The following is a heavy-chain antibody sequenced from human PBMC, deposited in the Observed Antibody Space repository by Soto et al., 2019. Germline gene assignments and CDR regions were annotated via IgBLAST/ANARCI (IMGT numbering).Heavy chain of an antibody. Sequence: GGSLRLSCAASGFTFSSYTMSWVRQAPGKGLEWVAVISDSGGSTYYADSVKGRFTISRDNSKNTVYLQMNSLRAEDTAVYYCARAGYSSSWYEGYYYGMDVWGQGTTVTVSS. D-gene: IGHD6-13*01. CDR3: ARAGYSSSWYEGYYYGMDV. CDR2: ISDSGGST. V-gene: IGHV3-23*01. CDR1: GFTFSSYT. J-gene: IGHJ6*02.